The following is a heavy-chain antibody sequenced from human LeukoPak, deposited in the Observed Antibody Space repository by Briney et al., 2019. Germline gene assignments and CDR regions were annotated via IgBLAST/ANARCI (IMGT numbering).Heavy chain of an antibody. CDR1: GGSFSGYY. CDR2: INHSGST. CDR3: ARGLPEYYYDSSGTDDY. J-gene: IGHJ4*02. D-gene: IGHD3-22*01. Sequence: PSETLSLTCAVYGGSFSGYYWSWIRQPPGKGLEWIGEINHSGSTNYNPSLKSRVTISVDTSKNQFSLKLSSVTAADTAVYYCARGLPEYYYDSSGTDDYWGQGTLVTVSS. V-gene: IGHV4-34*01.